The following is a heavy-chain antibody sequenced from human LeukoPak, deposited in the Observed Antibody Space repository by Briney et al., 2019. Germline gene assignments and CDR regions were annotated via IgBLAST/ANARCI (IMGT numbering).Heavy chain of an antibody. J-gene: IGHJ3*02. CDR1: GGSFSGYY. D-gene: IGHD4-17*01. CDR2: INHSGST. Sequence: SETLSLTCAVYGGSFSGYYWSWIRQPPGKGLEWIGEINHSGSTNYNPSLKSRVTISVDTSKNQFSLKLSSVTAADTAVYYCARAMITVYGDDAFDIWGQGTMDTVSS. CDR3: ARAMITVYGDDAFDI. V-gene: IGHV4-34*01.